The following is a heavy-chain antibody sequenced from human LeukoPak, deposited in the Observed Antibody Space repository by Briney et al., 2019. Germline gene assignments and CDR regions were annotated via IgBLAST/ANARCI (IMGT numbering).Heavy chain of an antibody. V-gene: IGHV3-21*01. CDR2: ISSSSSYI. D-gene: IGHD4-17*01. Sequence: GRSLRLSCAASGFTFSSYGMHWVRQAPGKGLEWVSSISSSSSYIYYADSVKGRFTISRDNAKNSLYLQMNSLRAEDTAVYYCARDLTVTTEYWGQGTLVTVSS. CDR3: ARDLTVTTEY. CDR1: GFTFSSYG. J-gene: IGHJ4*02.